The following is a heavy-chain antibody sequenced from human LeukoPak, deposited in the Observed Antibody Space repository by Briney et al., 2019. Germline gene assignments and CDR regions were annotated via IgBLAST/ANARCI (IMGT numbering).Heavy chain of an antibody. CDR2: ISRSGRT. CDR1: GGLLSGYY. J-gene: IGHJ4*02. Sequence: PSQSLSLTCAVYGGLLSGYYWTGVSQPPGKGLGWHGEISRSGRTNYNASLESRVTLSVDTSKNQFSLRLSSVTAADTAVYYCARAGKRDSGSFPDYWGQGTLVIVSS. CDR3: ARAGKRDSGSFPDY. D-gene: IGHD3-10*01. V-gene: IGHV4-34*01.